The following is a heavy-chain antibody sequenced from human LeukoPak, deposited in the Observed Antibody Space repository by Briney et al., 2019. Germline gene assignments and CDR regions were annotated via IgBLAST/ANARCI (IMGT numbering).Heavy chain of an antibody. V-gene: IGHV4-61*02. CDR2: IYTSGST. D-gene: IGHD6-19*01. J-gene: IGHJ5*02. Sequence: SQTLSLTCTVSGGSISSGSYYWSWIRQPAGKGLEWIGRIYTSGSTNYNPSLKSRVTISVDTSKNQFSLKLSSVTAADTAVYYCARDLRDSSGWLYNWFDPWGQGTLVTVSS. CDR1: GGSISSGSYY. CDR3: ARDLRDSSGWLYNWFDP.